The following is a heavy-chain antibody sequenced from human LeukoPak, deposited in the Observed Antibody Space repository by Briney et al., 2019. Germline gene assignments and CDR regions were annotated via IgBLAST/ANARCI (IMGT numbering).Heavy chain of an antibody. CDR3: ARGSHGVATEPTVTTYFDY. D-gene: IGHD4-11*01. CDR2: IIPIFGTA. CDR1: GGTFSSYA. Sequence: SVKVSCKASGGTFSSYAISWVRQAPGQGLEWMGGIIPIFGTANYAQKFQGRVTITADESTSTAYMELSSLRSEDTAVYYCARGSHGVATEPTVTTYFDYWGQGTLVTVSS. V-gene: IGHV1-69*13. J-gene: IGHJ4*02.